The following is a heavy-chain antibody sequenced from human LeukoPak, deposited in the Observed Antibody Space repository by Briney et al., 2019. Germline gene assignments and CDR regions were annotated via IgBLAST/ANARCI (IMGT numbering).Heavy chain of an antibody. Sequence: SETLSLTCTVSGGSISSYYWSWIRQPPGKGLEWIGYIYYSGSTNYNPSLKSRVTISVDTSKNQFSLKLSSVTAADTAVYYCARLGDSSGPRDYWGQGTLVTVPS. CDR3: ARLGDSSGPRDY. V-gene: IGHV4-59*08. D-gene: IGHD3-22*01. CDR2: IYYSGST. CDR1: GGSISSYY. J-gene: IGHJ4*02.